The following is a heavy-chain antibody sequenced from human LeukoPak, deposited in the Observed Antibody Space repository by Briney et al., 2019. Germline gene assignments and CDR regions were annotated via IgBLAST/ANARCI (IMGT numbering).Heavy chain of an antibody. CDR2: ISGSGGST. CDR3: ARGWNRYGNFDY. CDR1: GFTFSSYG. Sequence: GGSLRLSCAASGFTFSSYGMSWVRQAPGKGLEGVSTISGSGGSTYYADSVKGRFTISRDNSKNTLYMQMNSLRAEDTAVYYCARGWNRYGNFDYWGQGTLVTVSS. V-gene: IGHV3-23*01. D-gene: IGHD5-18*01. J-gene: IGHJ4*02.